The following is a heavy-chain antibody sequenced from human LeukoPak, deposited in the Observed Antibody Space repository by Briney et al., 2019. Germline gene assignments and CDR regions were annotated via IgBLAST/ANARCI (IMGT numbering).Heavy chain of an antibody. CDR2: ISYDGSNK. CDR3: ARSDGDFSPFDY. Sequence: GGSLRLSCAASGFTFSSYAMHWVRQASGKGLEWVAVISYDGSNKYYAEFVKGRFTISRDNAKNSLYLQMNSLRAEDTAVYYCARSDGDFSPFDYWGQGTLVTVSS. D-gene: IGHD4-17*01. V-gene: IGHV3-30*04. CDR1: GFTFSSYA. J-gene: IGHJ4*02.